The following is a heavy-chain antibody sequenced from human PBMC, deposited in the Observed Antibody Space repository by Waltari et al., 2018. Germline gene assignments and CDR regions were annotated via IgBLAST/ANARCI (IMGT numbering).Heavy chain of an antibody. CDR3: AKALSDYYDSSGYYYDLGRDAFDI. CDR2: ISWNRGSI. V-gene: IGHV3-9*01. CDR1: GFTFDDYA. J-gene: IGHJ3*02. D-gene: IGHD3-22*01. Sequence: EVQLVESGGGLVQPGRSLRLSCAASGFTFDDYAMHWVRQAPGKGLEWVYGISWNRGSIGYADSVKGRLTISRDNAKNSLYLQMNSLRAEDTALYYCAKALSDYYDSSGYYYDLGRDAFDIWGQGTMVTVSS.